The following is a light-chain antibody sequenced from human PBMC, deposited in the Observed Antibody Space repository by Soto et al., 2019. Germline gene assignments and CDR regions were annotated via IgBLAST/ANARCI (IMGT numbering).Light chain of an antibody. Sequence: DIQMTHSPSSLSASVGDRVTITCRASQSISSHLNWYQQKAGKAPKLLISGASSLESGVPSRFSGSASGTEFTLTISSLQPDDFATYYCQQYDNYPLTSGGGTKVDIK. CDR1: QSISSH. CDR2: GAS. V-gene: IGKV1-5*01. CDR3: QQYDNYPLT. J-gene: IGKJ4*01.